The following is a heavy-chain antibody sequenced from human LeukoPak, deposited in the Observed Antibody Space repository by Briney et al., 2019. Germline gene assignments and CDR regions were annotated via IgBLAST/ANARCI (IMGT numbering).Heavy chain of an antibody. J-gene: IGHJ6*03. Sequence: ASVKVSCKASGYTFTSYYKHWVRQAPGQGLEWMGIINPSGGSTSYAQKFQGRVTMTRDMSTSTVYMELSSLRSEDTAVYYRARDPGSYYYYMDVWGKGTTVTVSS. CDR3: ARDPGSYYYYMDV. CDR2: INPSGGST. CDR1: GYTFTSYY. D-gene: IGHD3-10*01. V-gene: IGHV1-46*01.